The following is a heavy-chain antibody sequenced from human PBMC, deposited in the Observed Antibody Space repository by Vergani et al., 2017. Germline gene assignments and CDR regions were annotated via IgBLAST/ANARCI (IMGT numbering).Heavy chain of an antibody. Sequence: VQLVESGGGLVQPGGSLRLSCAASGFTFSSYEMNWVRQAPGKGLEWVSYISSSGSTIYYADSVKGRFTISRDNAKNSLYLQMNSLRAEDTAVYYCARGGEVRGVMDYYYGMDVWGQGTTVTVSS. CDR3: ARGGEVRGVMDYYYGMDV. CDR1: GFTFSSYE. CDR2: ISSSGSTI. V-gene: IGHV3-48*03. J-gene: IGHJ6*02. D-gene: IGHD3-10*01.